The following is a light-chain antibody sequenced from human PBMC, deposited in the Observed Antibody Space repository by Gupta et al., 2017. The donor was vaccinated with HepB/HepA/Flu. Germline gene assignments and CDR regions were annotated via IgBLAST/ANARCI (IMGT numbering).Light chain of an antibody. J-gene: IGLJ3*02. Sequence: QSVLPQPPSASGTPRQRVTLSFSGSSPNIGSKVVNWYQQVPGTAPKLLIYSNDQRPSGVPDRFSGSKSGTSASLAISGLQSEDEADYYCAAWDNSLRGWVFGGGTKLTVL. CDR3: AAWDNSLRGWV. V-gene: IGLV1-44*01. CDR1: SPNIGSKV. CDR2: SND.